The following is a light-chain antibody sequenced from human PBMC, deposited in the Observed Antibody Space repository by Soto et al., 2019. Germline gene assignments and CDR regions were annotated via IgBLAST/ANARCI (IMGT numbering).Light chain of an antibody. Sequence: EIVLSQSPGTLSLSPGERATLSCRASQSVTSGYLAWYQQKPGQPPRVLIYGASTRATGIPDRFSGSGSGTDFTLTITRLESEDFAVYYCQQYGGSPPITFGQGTKLEIK. CDR1: QSVTSGY. V-gene: IGKV3-20*01. CDR2: GAS. CDR3: QQYGGSPPIT. J-gene: IGKJ5*01.